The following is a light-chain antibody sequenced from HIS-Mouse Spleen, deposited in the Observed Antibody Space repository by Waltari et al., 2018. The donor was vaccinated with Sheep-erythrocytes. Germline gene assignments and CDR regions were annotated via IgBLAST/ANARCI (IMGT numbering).Light chain of an antibody. CDR2: WAS. J-gene: IGKJ4*01. CDR3: QQSYSTHLT. Sequence: DIVMTQSPDSLAVSLGDSATINCKSSQSVLYSSNNKNYLAWYQQKPGQHPNLLIYWASTRESGVPDRFSDSGSGTDFTLTISSLQAEDVAVYSCQQSYSTHLTFGGGTKVEIK. CDR1: QSVLYSSNNKNY. V-gene: IGKV4-1*01.